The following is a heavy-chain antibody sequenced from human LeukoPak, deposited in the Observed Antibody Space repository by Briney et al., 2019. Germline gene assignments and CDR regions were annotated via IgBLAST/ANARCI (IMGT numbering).Heavy chain of an antibody. CDR1: GYTLTELS. J-gene: IGHJ4*02. V-gene: IGHV1-24*01. CDR3: ATADIVVVVAATYFDY. Sequence: ASVKVSCKVSGYTLTELSMHWVRQAPGKGLEWMGGFDPEDGETIYARKFQGRVTMTEDTSTDTAYMELSSLRSEDTAVYYCATADIVVVVAATYFDYWGQGTLVTVSS. CDR2: FDPEDGET. D-gene: IGHD2-15*01.